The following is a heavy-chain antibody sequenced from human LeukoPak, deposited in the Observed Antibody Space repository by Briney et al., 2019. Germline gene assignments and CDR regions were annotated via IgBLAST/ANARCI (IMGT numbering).Heavy chain of an antibody. CDR1: GFTFSSYA. CDR2: ISGSGGST. Sequence: GGSLRLSCAASGFTFSSYAMSWVRQAPGKGLEWVSAISGSGGSTYYADSVKGRFTTSRDNSKNTLYLQMNSLRAEDTAVYYCAKGSGLLRFLDYWGQGTLVTVSS. D-gene: IGHD3-3*01. V-gene: IGHV3-23*01. CDR3: AKGSGLLRFLDY. J-gene: IGHJ4*02.